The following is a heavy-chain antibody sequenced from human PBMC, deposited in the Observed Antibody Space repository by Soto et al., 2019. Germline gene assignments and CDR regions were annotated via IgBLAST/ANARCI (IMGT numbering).Heavy chain of an antibody. CDR1: GFSLSSEVG. Sequence: SGPTLVNPTQTLTLTCTFSGFSLSSEVGVAWIRQPPGRALEWLAIIYWDNDKRYSPSLKSRLTITKDTSKKQVVLTMTNMDPVDTATYYCAHRKGGSWFDSWGQRTLVTVSS. CDR2: IYWDNDK. J-gene: IGHJ5*01. CDR3: AHRKGGSWFDS. V-gene: IGHV2-5*02. D-gene: IGHD3-10*01.